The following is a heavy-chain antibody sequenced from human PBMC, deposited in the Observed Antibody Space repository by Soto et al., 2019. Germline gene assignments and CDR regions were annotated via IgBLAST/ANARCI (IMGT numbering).Heavy chain of an antibody. V-gene: IGHV5-51*01. J-gene: IGHJ3*02. CDR3: ATFGGITMVRGVDAFDI. Sequence: GESLKISCKGSGYSFTSYWIGWVRQMPGKGLGWMGIIYPGDSDTRYSPSFQGQVTISADKSISTAYLKWSSLKASDTDMYYCATFGGITMVRGVDAFDIWGQGTMVTVSS. CDR2: IYPGDSDT. D-gene: IGHD3-10*01. CDR1: GYSFTSYW.